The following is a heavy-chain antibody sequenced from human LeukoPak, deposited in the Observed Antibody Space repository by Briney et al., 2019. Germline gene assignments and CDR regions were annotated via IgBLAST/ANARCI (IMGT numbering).Heavy chain of an antibody. CDR1: GFTFSSYA. Sequence: GGSLRLPCAASGFTFSSYAMSWVRQAPGKGLEWVSAISGSGGSTYYADSAKGRFTISRDNSKNTLYLQMNSLRAEDTAVYYCAKGGYDYVWGSYPLVPSDYWGQGTLVTVSS. D-gene: IGHD3-16*02. CDR2: ISGSGGST. V-gene: IGHV3-23*01. CDR3: AKGGYDYVWGSYPLVPSDY. J-gene: IGHJ4*02.